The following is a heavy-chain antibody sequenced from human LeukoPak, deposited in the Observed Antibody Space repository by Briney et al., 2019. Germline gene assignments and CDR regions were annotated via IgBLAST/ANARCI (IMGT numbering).Heavy chain of an antibody. V-gene: IGHV3-23*01. CDR2: VISSGGST. Sequence: GRSLTLSCAASGFTFSSYAMRWVRQPPGKGLEWVSAVISSGGSTYYADSLKGRFTTSRDNSKSTLYLQMNSLRAEYTAVYYCAKLWSPSRGAFDIWGEGTMVTVSS. CDR3: AKLWSPSRGAFDI. D-gene: IGHD1-1*01. J-gene: IGHJ3*02. CDR1: GFTFSSYA.